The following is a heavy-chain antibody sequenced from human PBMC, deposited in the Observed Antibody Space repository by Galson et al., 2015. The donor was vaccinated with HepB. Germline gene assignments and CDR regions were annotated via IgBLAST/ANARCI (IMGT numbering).Heavy chain of an antibody. J-gene: IGHJ4*02. CDR1: GFTFSSYW. V-gene: IGHV3-7*03. CDR2: IKQDGSEK. Sequence: SLRLSCAASGFTFSSYWMSWVRQAPGKGLEWVANIKQDGSEKYYVDSVKGRFTVSRDNAKNSLYLQMNSLRAEDTAVYYCAREITMVRGVIMDYWGQGTLVTVSS. D-gene: IGHD3-10*01. CDR3: AREITMVRGVIMDY.